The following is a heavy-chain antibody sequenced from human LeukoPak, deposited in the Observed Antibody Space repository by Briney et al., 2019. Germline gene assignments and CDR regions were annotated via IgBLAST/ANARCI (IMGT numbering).Heavy chain of an antibody. CDR3: AKVGSEYYYDSSGPYGMDV. CDR2: ISWNSGGI. V-gene: IGHV3-9*01. CDR1: GFTFDDYA. Sequence: GGSLRLSCAASGFTFDDYAMHWVRQAPGKGLEWVSGISWNSGGIGYADSVKGRFTISRDNAKNSLYLQMNSLRAEDTALYYCAKVGSEYYYDSSGPYGMDVWGQGTTVTVSS. J-gene: IGHJ6*02. D-gene: IGHD3-22*01.